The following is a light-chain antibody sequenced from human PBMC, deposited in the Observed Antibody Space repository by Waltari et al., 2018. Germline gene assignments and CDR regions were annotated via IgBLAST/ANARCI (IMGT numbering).Light chain of an antibody. Sequence: QSALTQPASVSGSPGQSITISCTGTSNDVGGYNYVSWYQQHPGKAPKLMIYDVSDRPSGVSNRFSGYKSGNTASLTISGLQAEDEAEYYCTSYATGSSYIFG. J-gene: IGLJ1*01. CDR3: TSYATGSSYI. V-gene: IGLV2-14*03. CDR1: SNDVGGYNY. CDR2: DVS.